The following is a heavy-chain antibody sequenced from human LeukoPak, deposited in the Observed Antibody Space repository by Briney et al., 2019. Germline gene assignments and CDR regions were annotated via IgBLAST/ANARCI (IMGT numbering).Heavy chain of an antibody. CDR3: ARRTGFGVTNFDY. Sequence: KTSETLSLTCTVSGGSISSSSYYWGWIRQPPGKGLEWIGSIYYSGSTYYNPSLKSRVTISVDTSKNQFSLKLSSVTAADTAVYYCARRTGFGVTNFDYWGQGTLVTVSS. J-gene: IGHJ4*02. D-gene: IGHD3-10*01. V-gene: IGHV4-39*01. CDR2: IYYSGST. CDR1: GGSISSSSYY.